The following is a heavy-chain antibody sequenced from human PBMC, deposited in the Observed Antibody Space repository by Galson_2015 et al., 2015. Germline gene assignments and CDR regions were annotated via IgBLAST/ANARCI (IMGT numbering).Heavy chain of an antibody. J-gene: IGHJ4*02. D-gene: IGHD2-2*02. V-gene: IGHV1-46*01. CDR1: GYTFTGYY. Sequence: SVKVSCKASGYTFTGYYMHWMRQAPGQGLEWMGIVNPSDGTTTYAQKFQGRVTMTSNTSTSTIYMEVSSPRSEDTGVYYCARDLRYTISSCGFDHWGQRTMVTVSS. CDR3: ARDLRYTISSCGFDH. CDR2: VNPSDGTT.